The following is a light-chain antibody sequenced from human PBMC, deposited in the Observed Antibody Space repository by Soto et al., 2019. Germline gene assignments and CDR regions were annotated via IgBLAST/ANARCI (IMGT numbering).Light chain of an antibody. Sequence: ESMLTQSPGTLSLSPGERATLSCRASQSVSTRYLAWYQQKPGQAPRLLIYGASIRATGIPDRFSGSGSGTDFSLTISRLETEAFAVYYCHQFGSAPPAFTFGQGTKLEI. CDR1: QSVSTRY. V-gene: IGKV3-20*01. CDR2: GAS. J-gene: IGKJ2*01. CDR3: HQFGSAPPAFT.